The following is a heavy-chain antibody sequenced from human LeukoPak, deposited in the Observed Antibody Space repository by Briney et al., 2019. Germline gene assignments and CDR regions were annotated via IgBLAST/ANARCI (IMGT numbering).Heavy chain of an antibody. CDR3: ARSLGRRDDREY. Sequence: PGGSLRLSCAASGFTFSSYAMSWVRQAPGKGLEWVSDISGSGGSTYYADSVKGRFTISRDNSKNTLYLQMNSLRAEDTAVYYCARSLGRRDDREYWGQGTLVTVSS. CDR2: ISGSGGST. J-gene: IGHJ4*02. D-gene: IGHD3-22*01. V-gene: IGHV3-23*01. CDR1: GFTFSSYA.